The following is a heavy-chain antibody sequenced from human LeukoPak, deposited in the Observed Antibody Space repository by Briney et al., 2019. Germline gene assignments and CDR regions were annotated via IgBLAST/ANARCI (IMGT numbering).Heavy chain of an antibody. CDR2: ISAYNGNT. D-gene: IGHD3-10*01. J-gene: IGHJ5*02. CDR3: ASAQFRFGEFNNWFDP. V-gene: IGHV1-18*01. CDR1: GYTFTSYG. Sequence: ASVKVSCKASGYTFTSYGISWVRQAPGQGLEWMGWISAYNGNTNYARKLQGRVTMTTDTSTSTAYMELRSLRSDDTAVYYCASAQFRFGEFNNWFDPWGQGTLVTVSS.